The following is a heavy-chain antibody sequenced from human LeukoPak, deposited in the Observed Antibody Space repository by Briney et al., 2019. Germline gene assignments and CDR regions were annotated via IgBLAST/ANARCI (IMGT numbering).Heavy chain of an antibody. Sequence: KPGGSLRLSCAASGFTFSSYSMNWVRQAPGKGLEWVSSISSSSSYIYYADSVKGRFTISRDNAKNSLYLQMNSLRAEDTAVYYCARVIVATTHGFDYWGQGTLVTVSS. J-gene: IGHJ4*02. D-gene: IGHD5-12*01. CDR1: GFTFSSYS. V-gene: IGHV3-21*01. CDR3: ARVIVATTHGFDY. CDR2: ISSSSSYI.